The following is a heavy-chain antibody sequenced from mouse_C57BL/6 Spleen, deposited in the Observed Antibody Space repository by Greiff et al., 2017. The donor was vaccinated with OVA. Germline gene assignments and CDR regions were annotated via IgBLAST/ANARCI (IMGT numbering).Heavy chain of an antibody. D-gene: IGHD2-5*01. J-gene: IGHJ4*01. CDR2: IRYDGSN. V-gene: IGHV3-6*01. Sequence: EVQLVESGPGLVKPSPSLSLTCSVTGYSITSGYFWNWIRQFPGNKLEWMGYIRYDGSNNYNPSLKNRISITRDTSKNQFFLKLNSVTTEDTATYDCAREEDSNEAMDYWGKGTSVTVSS. CDR3: AREEDSNEAMDY. CDR1: GYSITSGYF.